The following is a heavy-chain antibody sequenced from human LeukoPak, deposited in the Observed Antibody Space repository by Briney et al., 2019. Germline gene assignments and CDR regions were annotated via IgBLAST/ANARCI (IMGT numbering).Heavy chain of an antibody. Sequence: SETLSLTCTVSGGSITSSPYWWSWIRQPPGKGLEWIATIYYSGGTYYNPSLKSRVTISGDTSKNQFSLELRSVTAADTAVYYCAGSGSGSYYSPWYFDLWGRGTLVTVSS. CDR2: IYYSGGT. D-gene: IGHD3-10*01. CDR3: AGSGSGSYYSPWYFDL. J-gene: IGHJ2*01. V-gene: IGHV4-39*07. CDR1: GGSITSSPYW.